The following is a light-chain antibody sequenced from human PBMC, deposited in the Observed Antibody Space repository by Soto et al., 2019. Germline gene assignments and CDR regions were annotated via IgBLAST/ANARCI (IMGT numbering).Light chain of an antibody. J-gene: IGLJ1*01. CDR1: SSNIGAGYD. Sequence: QSVLTQPPSVSGAPGQRVTISCTGRSSNIGAGYDVHGYQQLPGTAPKLLIYGNTTRPSGVPDRFSGSKSGTSTSLAITGLQAEDEADYYCQSYDSSLRVFGTGTKLTVL. V-gene: IGLV1-40*01. CDR3: QSYDSSLRV. CDR2: GNT.